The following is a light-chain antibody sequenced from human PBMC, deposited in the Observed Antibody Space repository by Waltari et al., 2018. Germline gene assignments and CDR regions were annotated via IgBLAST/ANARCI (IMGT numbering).Light chain of an antibody. J-gene: IGLJ3*02. CDR3: QSYDSSLSHWV. V-gene: IGLV1-40*01. CDR2: GNT. CDR1: SSTIGAGHD. Sequence: QSVLTQPPSVSGAPGQRVTISCTGTSSTIGAGHDVHWHQRVPGTAPNLLIYGNTNRPSGVPDRFSGSKSGTSASLAITGLQAEDEAHYYCQSYDSSLSHWVFGGETKLTVL.